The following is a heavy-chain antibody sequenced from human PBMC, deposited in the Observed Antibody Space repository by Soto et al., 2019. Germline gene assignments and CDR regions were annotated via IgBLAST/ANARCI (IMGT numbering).Heavy chain of an antibody. J-gene: IGHJ1*01. CDR3: ARVFDSDHRYFPF. V-gene: IGHV3-7*03. Sequence: GGSLRLSCAASGFSFSNYWMSWVRQAPGKGLEWVANIKTDGSDKYYVDSVRGRFSISRDNARNSVYLQMSSLGAEDTAVYYCARVFDSDHRYFPFWGQGTLVTVSS. CDR2: IKTDGSDK. CDR1: GFSFSNYW. D-gene: IGHD3-9*01.